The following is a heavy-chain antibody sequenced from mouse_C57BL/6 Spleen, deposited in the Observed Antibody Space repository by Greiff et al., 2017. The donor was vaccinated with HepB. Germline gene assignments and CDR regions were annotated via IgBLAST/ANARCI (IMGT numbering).Heavy chain of an antibody. CDR3: ARGDWDDFDY. J-gene: IGHJ2*01. D-gene: IGHD4-1*01. CDR1: GYTFTDYY. CDR2: IFPGSGST. V-gene: IGHV1-75*01. Sequence: QVHVKQSGPELVKPGASVKISCKASGYTFTDYYINWVKQRPGQGLEWIGWIFPGSGSTYYNEKFKGKATLTVDKSSSTDYMLLSSLTSEDSAVYFCARGDWDDFDYWGQGTTLTVSS.